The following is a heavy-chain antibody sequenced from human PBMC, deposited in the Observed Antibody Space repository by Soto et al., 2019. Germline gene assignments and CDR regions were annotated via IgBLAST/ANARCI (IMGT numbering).Heavy chain of an antibody. J-gene: IGHJ6*02. D-gene: IGHD1-1*01. V-gene: IGHV1-18*04. CDR1: GYTFTTYG. CDR3: AIHGERDTGLNFYYYLHGMDA. CDR2: ISPYNGTT. Sequence: ASVTVSCKASGYTFTTYGISWVRQAPGQGLEWMGWISPYNGTTKYAEKFQGEMTMTTDTATSTAYMDLRSLRSDDTAVYYCAIHGERDTGLNFYYYLHGMDAWGHGTRVTVSS.